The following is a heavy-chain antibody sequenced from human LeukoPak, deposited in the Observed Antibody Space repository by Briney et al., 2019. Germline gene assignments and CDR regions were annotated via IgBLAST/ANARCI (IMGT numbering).Heavy chain of an antibody. Sequence: SETLSLTCTVSGGSISSYYWSWIRQPAGKGLEWIGRIYTSGSTNYNHSLKSRVTMSVDTSKNQFSLKLSSVTAADTAVYYCARVGSACGSGGSCYFDYWGQGTLVTVSS. CDR2: IYTSGST. CDR1: GGSISSYY. D-gene: IGHD2-15*01. J-gene: IGHJ4*02. V-gene: IGHV4-4*07. CDR3: ARVGSACGSGGSCYFDY.